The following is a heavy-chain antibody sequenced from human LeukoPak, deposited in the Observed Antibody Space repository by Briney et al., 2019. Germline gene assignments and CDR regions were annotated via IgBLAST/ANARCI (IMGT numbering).Heavy chain of an antibody. Sequence: PGGSLRLSCAASGFTFSSYGMHWVRQAPGKGLEWMGGFDPEDGETIYAQKFQGRVTMTEDTSTDTAYMELSSLRSEDTAVYYCATRGRSSWAFDYWGQGTLVTVSS. J-gene: IGHJ4*02. CDR3: ATRGRSSWAFDY. D-gene: IGHD6-13*01. CDR2: FDPEDGET. V-gene: IGHV1-24*01. CDR1: GFTFSSYG.